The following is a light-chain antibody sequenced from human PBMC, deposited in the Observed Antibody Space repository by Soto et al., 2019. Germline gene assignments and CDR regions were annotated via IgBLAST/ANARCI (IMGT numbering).Light chain of an antibody. Sequence: ETVMTQSPATLSLSPGERATLSCRASQSVSSKLVWYQQKPGQAPRFLIYGASTRATGIPARFRGSGSGTAFPLTIDSLQSEDFAVYYCQQYNDWPPAFGGGTKVEIK. CDR1: QSVSSK. CDR3: QQYNDWPPA. J-gene: IGKJ4*01. V-gene: IGKV3-15*01. CDR2: GAS.